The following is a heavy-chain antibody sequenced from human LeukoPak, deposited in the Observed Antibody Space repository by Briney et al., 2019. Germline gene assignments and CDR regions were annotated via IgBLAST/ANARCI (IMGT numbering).Heavy chain of an antibody. CDR3: ASQGSFDY. D-gene: IGHD2-15*01. J-gene: IGHJ4*02. V-gene: IGHV3-7*01. CDR1: GLTFSSYW. Sequence: PGGSLRLSCAASGLTFSSYWMSWVRQAPGKGLEWVANIKQDGSEKYYVDSVKGRFTISRDNAKNSLYLQMNSLRAEDTAVYYCASQGSFDYWGQGTLVTVSS. CDR2: IKQDGSEK.